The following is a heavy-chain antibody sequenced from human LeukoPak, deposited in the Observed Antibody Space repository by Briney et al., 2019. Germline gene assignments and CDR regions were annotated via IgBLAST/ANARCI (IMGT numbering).Heavy chain of an antibody. J-gene: IGHJ5*02. CDR1: GYTFTSYD. CDR3: ARWGIVVVVAATDARGFDP. D-gene: IGHD2-15*01. Sequence: GASVKVSCKASGYTFTSYDINWVRQATGQGLEWMGWINPNSGGTNYAQKFQGRVTMTRDTSISTAYMELSRLRSDDTAVYYCARWGIVVVVAATDARGFDPWGQGTLVTVSS. V-gene: IGHV1-2*02. CDR2: INPNSGGT.